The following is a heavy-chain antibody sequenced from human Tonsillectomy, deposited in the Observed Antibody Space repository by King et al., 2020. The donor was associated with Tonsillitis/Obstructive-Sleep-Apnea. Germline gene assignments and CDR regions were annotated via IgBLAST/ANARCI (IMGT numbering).Heavy chain of an antibody. V-gene: IGHV1-46*01. CDR1: GYTFTSYY. J-gene: IGHJ5*02. CDR3: ARDARELRFLEWLLPPGDGWFDH. Sequence: QLVQSGAEVKKPGASVKVSCKASGYTFTSYYMHWVRQAPGQGLEWMGIIHPSVGSTSYAQKFQGRVTMTRDTSTSTVYMELSSLRSEDTAVYYCARDARELRFLEWLLPPGDGWFDHWGQGTLVTVSS. CDR2: IHPSVGST. D-gene: IGHD3-3*01.